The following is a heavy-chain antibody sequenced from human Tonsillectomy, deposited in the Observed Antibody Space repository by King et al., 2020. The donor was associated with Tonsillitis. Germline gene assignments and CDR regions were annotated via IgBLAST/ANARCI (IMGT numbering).Heavy chain of an antibody. CDR1: GFTFSSYS. CDR3: ARVGRGYSYGFDY. Sequence: VQLVESGGGLVQPGGSLRLSCAASGFTFSSYSMHWVRQAPGKGLEWVSYISGSNSNIYYADSVKGRFTISRDNAKNSLYLQMNSLRDEDTAVFYCARVGRGYSYGFDYWGPGTLVTVSS. CDR2: ISGSNSNI. V-gene: IGHV3-48*02. D-gene: IGHD5-18*01. J-gene: IGHJ4*02.